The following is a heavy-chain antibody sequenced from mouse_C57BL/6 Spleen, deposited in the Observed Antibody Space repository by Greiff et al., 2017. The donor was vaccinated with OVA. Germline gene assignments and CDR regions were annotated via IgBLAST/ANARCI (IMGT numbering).Heavy chain of an antibody. J-gene: IGHJ2*01. V-gene: IGHV1-15*01. CDR1: GYTFTDYE. Sequence: QVQLKESGAELVRPGGSVTLSCKASGYTFTDYEMHWVKQTPVHGLEWIGAIDPETGGTAYNQKFKGKAILTADKSSSTAYMELRSLTSEDSAVYYCHYDARSWGQGTTLTVSS. CDR2: IDPETGGT. CDR3: HYDARS. D-gene: IGHD2-4*01.